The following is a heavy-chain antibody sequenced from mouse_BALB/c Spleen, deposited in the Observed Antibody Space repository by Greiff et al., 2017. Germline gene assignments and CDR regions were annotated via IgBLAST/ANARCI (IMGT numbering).Heavy chain of an antibody. CDR2: ISSGGST. D-gene: IGHD2-4*01. J-gene: IGHJ3*01. CDR3: AREFYYDYGPGFAY. V-gene: IGHV5-6-5*01. Sequence: EVQGVESGGGLVKPGGSLKLSCAASGFTFSSYAMSWVRQTPEKRLEWVASISSGGSTYYPDSVKGRFTISRDNARNILYLQMSSLRSEDTAMYYCAREFYYDYGPGFAYWGQGTLVTVSA. CDR1: GFTFSSYA.